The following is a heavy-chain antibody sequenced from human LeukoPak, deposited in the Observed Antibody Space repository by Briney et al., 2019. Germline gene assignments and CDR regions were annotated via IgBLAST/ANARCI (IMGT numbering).Heavy chain of an antibody. D-gene: IGHD3-22*01. J-gene: IGHJ4*02. CDR1: GYSISSGYY. V-gene: IGHV4-38-2*02. CDR2: IYHSGST. Sequence: PSETLSLTCTVSGYSISSGYYWGGIRQPPGKGLEWIGSIYHSGSTYYNPSLKSRVTISVDTSKNQFSLKLSSVTAADTAVYYSARERSGYSLFDYWGQGTLVTVSS. CDR3: ARERSGYSLFDY.